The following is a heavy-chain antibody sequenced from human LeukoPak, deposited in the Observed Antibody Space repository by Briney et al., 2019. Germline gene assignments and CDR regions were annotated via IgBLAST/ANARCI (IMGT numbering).Heavy chain of an antibody. CDR2: IGPDGGTT. J-gene: IGHJ4*02. D-gene: IGHD6-13*01. Sequence: PGGSLRLSCAASGFTFSTYGMHRVRQAPGKGLEYVSGIGPDGGTTYYAKSVKGRFTISRDNSKSMVYLQMGSLTADDMAVYYCARGAQLTDYWGQGTLVTVSS. CDR1: GFTFSTYG. V-gene: IGHV3-64*01. CDR3: ARGAQLTDY.